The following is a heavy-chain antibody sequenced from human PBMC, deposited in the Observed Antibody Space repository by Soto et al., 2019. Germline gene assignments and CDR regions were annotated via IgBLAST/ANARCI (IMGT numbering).Heavy chain of an antibody. CDR1: GGSISSSSYY. J-gene: IGHJ4*02. Sequence: QLQLQESGPGLVKPSETLSLTCTVSGGSISSSSYYWGWIRQPPGKGLEWIGSIYYSGSTYYNPSLKRRVTISVDTSKNQFSLKLSSVTAADTAVYYCARFRLWFGEPTHPDYWGQGTLVTVSS. D-gene: IGHD3-10*01. V-gene: IGHV4-39*01. CDR3: ARFRLWFGEPTHPDY. CDR2: IYYSGST.